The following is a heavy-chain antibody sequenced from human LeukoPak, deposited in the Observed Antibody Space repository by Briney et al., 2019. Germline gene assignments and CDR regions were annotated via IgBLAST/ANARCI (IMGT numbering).Heavy chain of an antibody. J-gene: IGHJ5*02. Sequence: ASVKVSCKASGYTFTNYYIHWVRQAPGQGLEWMGLINPGGGNTNYAQNFQGRVTMTRDMSTSTVCMELSSLRSEDTAVYYCARAYRWSQNWFDPWGQGTLVTVSS. CDR1: GYTFTNYY. CDR3: ARAYRWSQNWFDP. V-gene: IGHV1-46*01. CDR2: INPGGGNT. D-gene: IGHD3-16*02.